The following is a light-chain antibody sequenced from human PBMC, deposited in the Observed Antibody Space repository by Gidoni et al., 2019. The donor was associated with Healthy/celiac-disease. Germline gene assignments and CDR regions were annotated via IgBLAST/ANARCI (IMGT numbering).Light chain of an antibody. CDR2: EDS. Sequence: SYELTQPPSVSVSPGQTARITCSGDALPKKYPYWYQQTSGQAPVLVIYEDSKRPSGIPERFSGSSSGTMATLTISGAQVEDEADYYCYATDSSGNHSPWVFGGGTKLTVL. CDR1: ALPKKY. J-gene: IGLJ3*02. CDR3: YATDSSGNHSPWV. V-gene: IGLV3-10*01.